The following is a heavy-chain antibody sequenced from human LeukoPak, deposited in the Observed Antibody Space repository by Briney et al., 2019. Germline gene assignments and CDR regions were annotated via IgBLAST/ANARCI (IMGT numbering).Heavy chain of an antibody. J-gene: IGHJ6*04. CDR2: INHSGST. D-gene: IGHD3-10*01. V-gene: IGHV4-34*01. CDR1: GGSFSGYY. CDR3: ARDGTMVRALLV. Sequence: PSETLSLTCAVYGGSFSGYYWSWIRRPPGKGLEWIGEINHSGSTNYNPSLKSRVTISVDTSKNQFSLKLSSVTAADTAVYYCARDGTMVRALLVWGKGTTVTVSS.